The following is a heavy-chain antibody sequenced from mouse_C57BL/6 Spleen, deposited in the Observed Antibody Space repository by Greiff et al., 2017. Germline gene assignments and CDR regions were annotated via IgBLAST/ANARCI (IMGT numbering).Heavy chain of an antibody. CDR1: GYTFTSYW. D-gene: IGHD3-2*02. J-gene: IGHJ2*01. CDR2: IDPSDSEP. Sequence: QVQLQQPGAELVRPGSSVKLSCKASGYTFTSYWMHWVKQRPIQGLEWIGNIDPSDSEPHYNQKFKYKATLTVDKSSSTAYMQLSSLTSEDSAVYNCARRSSSVYEDFDYWGQGTTLTVSS. CDR3: ARRSSSVYEDFDY. V-gene: IGHV1-52*01.